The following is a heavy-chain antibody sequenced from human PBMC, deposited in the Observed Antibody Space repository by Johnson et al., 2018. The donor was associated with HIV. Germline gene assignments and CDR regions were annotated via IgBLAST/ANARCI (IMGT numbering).Heavy chain of an antibody. CDR3: AKEGGYSYGYGGDQTGDAFDI. CDR1: GFTFDDYG. J-gene: IGHJ3*02. Sequence: VQLVESGGGVVRPGGSLRLSCAAAGFTFDDYGMSWVRQAPGKGLEWVSGINWNGVRTGYLDSVRGRFTISRDNHKNTLHLQMSSLRVDDTAVYFCAKEGGYSYGYGGDQTGDAFDIWGQGTMVTVSS. D-gene: IGHD5-18*01. CDR2: INWNGVRT. V-gene: IGHV3-20*04.